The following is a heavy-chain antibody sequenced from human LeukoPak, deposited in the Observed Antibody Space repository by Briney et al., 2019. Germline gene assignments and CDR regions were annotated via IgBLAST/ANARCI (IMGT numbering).Heavy chain of an antibody. D-gene: IGHD2-15*01. V-gene: IGHV1-2*04. CDR3: ARALYCSGGSCYFSMDV. CDR1: GYTFTGYY. J-gene: IGHJ6*02. CDR2: INPNSGGT. Sequence: ASVKVSCKASGYTFTGYYMHWVRQAPGQGLEWMGWINPNSGGTNYAQKFQGWVTMTRDTSISTAYMELSRLRSDDTAVYYCARALYCSGGSCYFSMDVWGQGTTVTVSS.